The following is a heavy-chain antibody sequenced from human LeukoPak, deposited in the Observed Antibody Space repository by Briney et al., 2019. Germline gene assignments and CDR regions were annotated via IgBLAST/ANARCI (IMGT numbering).Heavy chain of an antibody. D-gene: IGHD2-15*01. CDR1: GFTCSTYA. J-gene: IGHJ4*02. CDR3: ARSSSLTPTPSSDY. Sequence: TAGASLRLSCAAAGFTCSTYAMSWGRQAPGELLWWGSSICSSSSYIYPAASLKGRFTITRDSATNSLFLQMSSLSAEDTAVYYCARSSSLTPTPSSDYWGQGALVTVSS. V-gene: IGHV3-21*01. CDR2: ICSSSSYI.